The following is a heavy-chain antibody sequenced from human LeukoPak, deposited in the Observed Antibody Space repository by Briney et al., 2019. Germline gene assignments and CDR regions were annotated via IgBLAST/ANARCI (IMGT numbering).Heavy chain of an antibody. D-gene: IGHD3-10*01. CDR1: GYSFTSYW. CDR3: ARHLKSPRSYGSGKGNWFDP. J-gene: IGHJ5*02. CDR2: IYPGDSDT. Sequence: GESLKISCKGSGYSFTSYWIGWVRQMPGKGLEWMGIIYPGDSDTRYSPSFQGQVTISADKYISTAYLQWSSLKASDTAMYYCARHLKSPRSYGSGKGNWFDPWGQGTLVTVSS. V-gene: IGHV5-51*01.